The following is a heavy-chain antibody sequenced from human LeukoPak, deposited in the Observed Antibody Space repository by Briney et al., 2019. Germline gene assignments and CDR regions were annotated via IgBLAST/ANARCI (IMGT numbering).Heavy chain of an antibody. CDR2: ISCSGGST. CDR1: GFTFSSYA. D-gene: IGHD3-22*01. Sequence: GGSLRLSCAASGFTFSSYARSWVRQAPGKGLEWVSAISCSGGSTYYADSVKGRFTISRDNSKNTLYLQMNSLRAEDTAVYYCAKVRIGTDSSGYYYPLDYWGQGTLVTVSS. V-gene: IGHV3-23*01. J-gene: IGHJ4*02. CDR3: AKVRIGTDSSGYYYPLDY.